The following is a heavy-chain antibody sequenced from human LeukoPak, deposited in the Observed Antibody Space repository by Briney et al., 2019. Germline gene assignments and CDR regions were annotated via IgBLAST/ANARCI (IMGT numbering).Heavy chain of an antibody. J-gene: IGHJ6*02. Sequence: SETLSLTCAVYGGSFSGYYWSWIRQPPGKGLEWIGEINHSGSTNYNPSLKSRVTISVDTSKNQFSLKLSSVTAADTAVYYCARGGNPYYYYYGMDVWGQGTTVTVSS. CDR1: GGSFSGYY. CDR3: ARGGNPYYYYYGMDV. V-gene: IGHV4-34*01. D-gene: IGHD4-23*01. CDR2: INHSGST.